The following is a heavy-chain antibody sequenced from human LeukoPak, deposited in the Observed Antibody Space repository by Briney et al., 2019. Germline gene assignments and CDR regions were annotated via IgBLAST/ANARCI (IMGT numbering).Heavy chain of an antibody. CDR2: IWYDGSNK. CDR3: ARNKVSTAMVLYYFDY. D-gene: IGHD5-18*01. CDR1: GFTFSSYG. V-gene: IGHV3-33*01. Sequence: HPWGSLRLSCAASGFTFSSYGMHWVRQAPGKGLEWVAVIWYDGSNKYYADSVKGRFTISRDNSKNTLYLQMNSLRAEDTAVYYCARNKVSTAMVLYYFDYWGQGTLVTVSS. J-gene: IGHJ4*02.